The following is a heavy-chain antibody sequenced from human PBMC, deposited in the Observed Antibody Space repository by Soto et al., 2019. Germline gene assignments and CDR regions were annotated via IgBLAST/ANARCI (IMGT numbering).Heavy chain of an antibody. J-gene: IGHJ3*02. CDR1: GDSISSGDYF. V-gene: IGHV4-30-4*01. CDR3: AAGLIGPTRGVSFDS. D-gene: IGHD3-10*01. Sequence: QVQLQESGPGLVKPSQTLSLTCTVSGDSISSGDYFWSWIRQPPGKGQEWITNINNNGGTYYNPSLKIRVYISVDTSRNQSALRVTSVTAADTVFYFCAAGLIGPTRGVSFDSLCRGTMVTVS. CDR2: INNNGGT.